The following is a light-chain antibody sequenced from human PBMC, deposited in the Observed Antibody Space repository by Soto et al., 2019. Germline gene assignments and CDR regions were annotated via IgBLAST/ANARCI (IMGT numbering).Light chain of an antibody. CDR2: GAS. CDR3: QQYGSSPYT. J-gene: IGKJ3*01. CDR1: QSVGRD. Sequence: EIVMTQSPATLSVSAGERATLSCRASQSVGRDLAWYQQKAGQAPRLLIYGASSRAAGIPDRFSGSGSGTDFTLTISRLEPEDFAVYYCQQYGSSPYTFGPGTKVDIK. V-gene: IGKV3-20*01.